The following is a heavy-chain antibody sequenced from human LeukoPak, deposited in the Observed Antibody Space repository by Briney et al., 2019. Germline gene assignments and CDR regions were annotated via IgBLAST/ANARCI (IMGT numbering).Heavy chain of an antibody. J-gene: IGHJ4*02. D-gene: IGHD6-19*01. CDR2: IYHSGST. Sequence: SETLSLTCAVSGGSISTSSWWSWVRQPPGKGLEWIGEIYHSGSTNYNPSLKSRVTMSVDTSKNQFSLKLSSVTAADTAVYYCAREVPEELGSSGWSSYFDYWGQGTLVTVSS. CDR3: AREVPEELGSSGWSSYFDY. V-gene: IGHV4-4*02. CDR1: GGSISTSSW.